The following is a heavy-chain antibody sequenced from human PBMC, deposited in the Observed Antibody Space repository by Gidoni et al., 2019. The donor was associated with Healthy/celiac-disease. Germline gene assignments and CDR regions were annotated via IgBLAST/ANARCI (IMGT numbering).Heavy chain of an antibody. D-gene: IGHD6-13*01. V-gene: IGHV4-34*01. Sequence: QVQLQQWGAGLLKPSETLSLTCAVYGGSFSGYYWSWIRQPPGKGLEWIGEINHSGSTNYNPSLKSRVTISVDTSKNQFSLKLSSVTAADTAVYYCARAGVNIAAAGTSWFDPWGQGTLVTVSS. J-gene: IGHJ5*02. CDR3: ARAGVNIAAAGTSWFDP. CDR2: INHSGST. CDR1: GGSFSGYY.